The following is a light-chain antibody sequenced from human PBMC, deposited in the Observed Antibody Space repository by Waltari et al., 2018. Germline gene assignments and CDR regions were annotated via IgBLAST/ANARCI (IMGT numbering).Light chain of an antibody. CDR3: SSYAGSNNLV. J-gene: IGLJ3*02. CDR1: SSDVGGYNY. CDR2: EVS. V-gene: IGLV2-8*01. Sequence: QSALTQPPSASGSPGQSVTISCTGTSSDVGGYNYVSWYQQHPGKAPKLMIYEVSKRPSGVPDRVSCSKSGNTASLTVSGLQAEDEADYYCSSYAGSNNLVFGGGTKLTVL.